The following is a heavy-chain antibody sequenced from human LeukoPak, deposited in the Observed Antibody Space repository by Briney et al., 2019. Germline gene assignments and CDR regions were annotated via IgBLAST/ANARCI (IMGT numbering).Heavy chain of an antibody. CDR3: ARSPRWDRPYFDY. J-gene: IGHJ4*02. CDR2: ISSNGGST. Sequence: PGGSLRLSCAASGFTFSSYTMHWVRQAPGKGLEYVSAISSNGGSTYYANSVKGRFTISRDNSKNTLYLQMGSLRAEDMAVYYCARSPRWDRPYFDYWGRGTLVTVSS. CDR1: GFTFSSYT. D-gene: IGHD1-26*01. V-gene: IGHV3-64*01.